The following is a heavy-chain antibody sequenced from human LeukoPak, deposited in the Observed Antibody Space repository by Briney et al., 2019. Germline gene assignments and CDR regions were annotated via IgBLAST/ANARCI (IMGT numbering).Heavy chain of an antibody. CDR2: IRYDGSNK. CDR3: ANLGRSGAIRSYYHYMDV. CDR1: GFTFSSYG. Sequence: GGSLRLSCAASGFTFSSYGMHWVRQAPGKGLEWVAFIRYDGSNKYYADSVKGRFTISRDNSKNTLYLQMNSLRAEDTAVYYCANLGRSGAIRSYYHYMDVWGKGTTVTVSS. J-gene: IGHJ6*03. D-gene: IGHD3-10*01. V-gene: IGHV3-30*02.